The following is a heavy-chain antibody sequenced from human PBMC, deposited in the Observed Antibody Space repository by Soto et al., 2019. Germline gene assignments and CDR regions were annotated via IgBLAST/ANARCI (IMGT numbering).Heavy chain of an antibody. V-gene: IGHV3-30*18. CDR1: GLTFSSYG. J-gene: IGHJ6*02. CDR2: ISYDGSNK. CDR3: AKAFEDLGPMEYYYYYGMDV. D-gene: IGHD3-10*01. Sequence: GGSLRLSCAASGLTFSSYGMHWVRQAPGKGLEWVAVISYDGSNKYYADSVKGRFTISRDNSKNTLYLQMNSLRAEDTAVYYCAKAFEDLGPMEYYYYYGMDVWGQGTTVTVSS.